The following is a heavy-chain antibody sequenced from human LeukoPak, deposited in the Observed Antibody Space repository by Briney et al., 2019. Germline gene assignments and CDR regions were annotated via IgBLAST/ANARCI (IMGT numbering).Heavy chain of an antibody. CDR2: IRSKANSYAT. CDR1: GFTFSGSA. V-gene: IGHV3-73*01. Sequence: GGSLRLSCAASGFTFSGSAMHWVRQASGKGLEWVGRIRSKANSYATAYAASVKGRFTISRDDSKNTAYLQMNSLRAEDTAVYYCARDASGGYCSSTSCYPDYWGQGTLVTVSS. CDR3: ARDASGGYCSSTSCYPDY. D-gene: IGHD2-2*01. J-gene: IGHJ4*02.